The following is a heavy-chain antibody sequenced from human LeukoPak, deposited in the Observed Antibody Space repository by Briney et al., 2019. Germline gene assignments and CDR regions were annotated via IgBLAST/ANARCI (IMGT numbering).Heavy chain of an antibody. J-gene: IGHJ6*02. CDR1: GFSSGSSA. CDR3: ATRSFYYGMDV. V-gene: IGHV3-23*01. Sequence: GGSLRLSCAASGFSSGSSALGWVRQAPGKGLEWISSISGSGSYTYYADSVKGRFTISRDNSKNTVYLQMNSLRDEDTAVYYCATRSFYYGMDVWGQGTTVTVSS. CDR2: ISGSGSYT.